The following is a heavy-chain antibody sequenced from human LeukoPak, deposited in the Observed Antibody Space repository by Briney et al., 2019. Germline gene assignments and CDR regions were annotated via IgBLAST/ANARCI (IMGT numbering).Heavy chain of an antibody. CDR3: AETLWGGFDY. J-gene: IGHJ4*02. Sequence: GGSLRLSCAASGFTFSNYAMTWVRQAPGKGLECVSDISGSGGTTYYADSVKGRFTISRDNSKNTLYLQMNSLTAEDTAVYYCAETLWGGFDYWGQGILVTVSS. V-gene: IGHV3-23*01. CDR2: ISGSGGTT. D-gene: IGHD3-16*01. CDR1: GFTFSNYA.